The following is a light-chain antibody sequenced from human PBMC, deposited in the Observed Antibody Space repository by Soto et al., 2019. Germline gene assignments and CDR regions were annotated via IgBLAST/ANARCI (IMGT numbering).Light chain of an antibody. J-gene: IGLJ2*01. CDR3: SSYTSSRRV. V-gene: IGLV2-14*01. CDR2: DVS. CDR1: SSDVGGYNY. Sequence: SALTQPASVSGSPGQSITISCTGTSSDVGGYNYVSWYQQHPGKAPKLMIYDVSNRPSGVSNRFSGSKSGNTASLTISGLQAEDEADYYCSSYTSSRRVFGGGTKVTVL.